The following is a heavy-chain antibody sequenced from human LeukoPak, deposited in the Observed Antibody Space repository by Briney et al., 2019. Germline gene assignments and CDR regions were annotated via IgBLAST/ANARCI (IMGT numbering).Heavy chain of an antibody. V-gene: IGHV4-39*07. CDR3: AGGAIVATTFDY. D-gene: IGHD5-12*01. CDR2: IYYSGST. CDR1: GGSISSSSYY. J-gene: IGHJ4*02. Sequence: NPSETLSLTCTVSGGSISSSSYYWGWIRQPPGKGLEWIGSIYYSGSTYYNPSLKSRVTISVDTSKNQFSLKLSSVTAADTAVYYCAGGAIVATTFDYWGQGTLVTVSS.